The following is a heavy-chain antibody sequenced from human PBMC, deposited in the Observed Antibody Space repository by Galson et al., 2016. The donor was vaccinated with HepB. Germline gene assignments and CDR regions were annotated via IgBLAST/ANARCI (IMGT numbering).Heavy chain of an antibody. V-gene: IGHV3-23*01. CDR1: GFTFSGFA. CDR2: VGGYGETT. J-gene: IGHJ5*02. D-gene: IGHD3-16*01. Sequence: SLRLSCAASGFTFSGFAMSWVRQAPGMGPEWVASVGGYGETTYYADSVKGRFTISRDNRNDTVFLQMDSLRAEDTGIYYFAKNPGNYVGWFDPWGLGTLVTVSS. CDR3: AKNPGNYVGWFDP.